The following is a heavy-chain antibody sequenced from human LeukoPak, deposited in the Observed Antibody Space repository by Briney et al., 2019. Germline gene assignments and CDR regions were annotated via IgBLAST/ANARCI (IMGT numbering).Heavy chain of an antibody. V-gene: IGHV3-11*01. J-gene: IGHJ4*02. CDR3: ASPRLVTNSLDY. CDR2: ISSSGSTI. Sequence: GGSLRLSCAASGFTFSDYYMIWIRQAPGKGMEWVSYISSSGSTIYYADSVRGRFTISRDNAKNSLYLQMNSLRAEDTAVYYCASPRLVTNSLDYLGEGTLVAVSS. D-gene: IGHD3-9*01. CDR1: GFTFSDYY.